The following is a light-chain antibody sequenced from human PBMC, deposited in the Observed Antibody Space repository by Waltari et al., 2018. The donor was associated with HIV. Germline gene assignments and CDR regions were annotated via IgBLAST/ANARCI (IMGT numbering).Light chain of an antibody. CDR3: CTYAGSSTHV. V-gene: IGLV2-23*02. Sequence: QSALTQPASVSGSPGQSITISCTGTSSDVGSYELVSWYQKHPDKAPKLMIYEVSKRASGVSRRFSGSKSGNTASRTTTRLQADDEAGYYGCTYAGSSTHVFGGGTKVTVL. J-gene: IGLJ1*01. CDR1: SSDVGSYEL. CDR2: EVS.